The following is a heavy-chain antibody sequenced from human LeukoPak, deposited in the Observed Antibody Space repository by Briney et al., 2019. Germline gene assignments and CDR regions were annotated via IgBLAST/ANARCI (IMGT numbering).Heavy chain of an antibody. CDR1: GFIFTSYW. CDR2: IKQDGSEI. D-gene: IGHD5-24*01. J-gene: IGHJ4*02. V-gene: IGHV3-7*03. CDR3: ARQAATMGRFYFDY. Sequence: GGSLRLSCAASGFIFTSYWMSWVRQAPGKGLEWVANIKQDGSEIYYVDSVKGRFTISRDNAKNSLSLQMNSLRAEDTAVYYCARQAATMGRFYFDYWGQGTLVTVSS.